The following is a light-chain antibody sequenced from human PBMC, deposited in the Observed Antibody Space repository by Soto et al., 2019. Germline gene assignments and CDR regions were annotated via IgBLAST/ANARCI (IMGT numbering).Light chain of an antibody. J-gene: IGKJ1*01. CDR2: KAS. CDR3: LQHNSYPWT. CDR1: QTISSW. V-gene: IGKV1-5*03. Sequence: DIQMNQSPSTLSGYVGDRVTITCRASQTISSWLAWYQQKPGKAPKLLIYKASTLKSGVPSRFSGSGSGTEFTLTISSLQPEDFATYYCLQHNSYPWTFGQGTNVDNK.